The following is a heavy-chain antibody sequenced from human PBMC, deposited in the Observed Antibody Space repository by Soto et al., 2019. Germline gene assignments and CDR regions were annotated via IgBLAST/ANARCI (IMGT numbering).Heavy chain of an antibody. D-gene: IGHD6-13*01. CDR3: RRSSRYSTDV. CDR1: GDSIRSSAY. CDR2: IYSNGNT. V-gene: IGHV4-39*01. J-gene: IGHJ6*02. Sequence: QLQLQESGPGLVKPSETLSLTCTVSGDSIRSSAYWGWIRQPPGKGLEWIGSIYSNGNTYYNTSPTSQFTMSVDTAKNRFSLNVISVTAADTAVYYCRRSSRYSTDVWGQGTTVTVSS.